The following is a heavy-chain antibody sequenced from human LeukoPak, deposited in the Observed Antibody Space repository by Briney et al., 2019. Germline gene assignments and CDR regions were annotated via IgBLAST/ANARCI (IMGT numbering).Heavy chain of an antibody. V-gene: IGHV1-69*05. J-gene: IGHJ4*02. CDR1: GGTFSSYA. CDR3: ARAVSGSPHFDY. D-gene: IGHD6-13*01. Sequence: ASVKVSCKASGGTFSSYAISWVRQAPGQGLEWMGRIIPIFGTANYAQKFQGRVTITTDESTSTAYMELSSLRSENTALYYCARAVSGSPHFDYWGQGTLVTVSS. CDR2: IIPIFGTA.